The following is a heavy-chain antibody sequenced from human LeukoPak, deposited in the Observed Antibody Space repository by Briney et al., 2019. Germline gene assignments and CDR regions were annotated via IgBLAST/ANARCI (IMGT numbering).Heavy chain of an antibody. CDR2: ISGSGDNT. CDR3: AKDPPYYDYVWGSYRPPPPGFDY. Sequence: PGGSLRLSCAASGFTFSSYAMSWVRQAPGKGLEWVSGISGSGDNTYYADSVKGRFTISRDNSKNTLYLQMNSLRAEDTAVYYCAKDPPYYDYVWGSYRPPPPGFDYWGQGTLVTVSS. CDR1: GFTFSSYA. J-gene: IGHJ4*02. V-gene: IGHV3-23*01. D-gene: IGHD3-16*02.